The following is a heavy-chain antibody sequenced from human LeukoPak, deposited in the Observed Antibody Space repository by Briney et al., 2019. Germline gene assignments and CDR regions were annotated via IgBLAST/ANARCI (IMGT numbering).Heavy chain of an antibody. Sequence: GGSLRLSCAASGLTFSRYWMSWVRQAPGKGLEWVANIKQDGSEKYYVDSVKGRFTISRDNAKNSLYLQMNSLRAEDTAVYYCARVGDSSGYYLNGAFDIWGQGTMVTVSS. CDR3: ARVGDSSGYYLNGAFDI. CDR1: GLTFSRYW. V-gene: IGHV3-7*01. CDR2: IKQDGSEK. D-gene: IGHD3-22*01. J-gene: IGHJ3*02.